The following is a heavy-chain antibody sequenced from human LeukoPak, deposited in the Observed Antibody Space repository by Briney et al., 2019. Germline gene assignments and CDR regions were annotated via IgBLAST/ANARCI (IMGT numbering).Heavy chain of an antibody. V-gene: IGHV1-2*02. CDR1: GYTFATYY. D-gene: IGHD3-16*01. Sequence: ASVKVSCKASGYTFATYYLHWVRQAPGQGLEWMGWIDPNNGGTNFAQKFQGRVTLTRDTSISTAYMELTSDDSAVYYCARGAITSFDYWGQGTLVTGSS. CDR3: ARGAITSFDY. J-gene: IGHJ4*02. CDR2: IDPNNGGT.